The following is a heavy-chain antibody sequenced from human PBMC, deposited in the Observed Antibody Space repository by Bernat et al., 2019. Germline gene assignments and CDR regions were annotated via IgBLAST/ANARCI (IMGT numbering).Heavy chain of an antibody. CDR2: IYYSGST. D-gene: IGHD4-17*01. V-gene: IGHV4-31*03. Sequence: QVQLQESGPGLVKPSQTLSLTCTVSGGSISSGGYYWSWIRQPPGKGLEWIGYIYYSGSTYYNPSLKSRVTISVDTSKNQFSLKLSSVTAADTAVYYCARVEEQLDDDYGDDGRFHYFDYWGQGTLVTVSS. CDR3: ARVEEQLDDDYGDDGRFHYFDY. J-gene: IGHJ4*02. CDR1: GGSISSGGYY.